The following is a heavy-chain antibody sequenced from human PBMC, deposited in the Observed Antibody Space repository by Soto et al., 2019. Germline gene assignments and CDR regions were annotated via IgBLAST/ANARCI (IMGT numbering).Heavy chain of an antibody. Sequence: GGSLRLSCAVSEFTFNDYSMNWVRQAPGKGLEWVSSISSSSAYIYYVDSVKGRFTISRDNAKNSLYLQMDILRAEDTAVYFCARGGLYGDYANSFDFWGQGTMVTVSS. D-gene: IGHD4-17*01. CDR2: ISSSSAYI. CDR1: EFTFNDYS. J-gene: IGHJ3*01. V-gene: IGHV3-21*01. CDR3: ARGGLYGDYANSFDF.